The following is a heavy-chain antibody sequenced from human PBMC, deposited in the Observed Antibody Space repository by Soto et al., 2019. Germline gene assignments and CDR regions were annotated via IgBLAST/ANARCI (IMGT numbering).Heavy chain of an antibody. J-gene: IGHJ4*02. CDR3: AKILSAAGTYF. CDR1: GCTFSTYA. V-gene: IGHV3-23*01. Sequence: GGSLRLSCAGSGCTFSTYAMTWVRQAPGKGLEWVSSISDSGSATYYADSVKGRFTISRDNSKNTLYLQMNSLRGEDTAVYYCAKILSAAGTYFWGQGALVTVSS. D-gene: IGHD6-13*01. CDR2: ISDSGSAT.